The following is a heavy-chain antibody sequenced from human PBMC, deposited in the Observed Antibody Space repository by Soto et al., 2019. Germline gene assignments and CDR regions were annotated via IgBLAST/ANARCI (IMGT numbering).Heavy chain of an antibody. J-gene: IGHJ5*02. V-gene: IGHV1-2*04. D-gene: IGHD6-13*01. CDR1: GYTFTGYY. CDR2: INPNSGGT. CDR3: ARDLGQQLVLGWFDP. Sequence: GASVKVSCKASGYTFTGYYMHWVRQAPGQGLEWMGWINPNSGGTNYAQKFQGWVTMTRDTSISTAYMELSRLRSDDTAVYYCARDLGQQLVLGWFDPWGQGTLVTAPQ.